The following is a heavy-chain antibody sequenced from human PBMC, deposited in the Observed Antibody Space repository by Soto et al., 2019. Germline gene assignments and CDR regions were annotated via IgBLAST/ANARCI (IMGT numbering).Heavy chain of an antibody. J-gene: IGHJ5*02. V-gene: IGHV4-4*02. CDR3: AREVNSSPARGPNWFDP. CDR1: GDSINNSHW. D-gene: IGHD6-13*01. Sequence: QVQLQESGPGLVQPSGTLSLTCAVSGDSINNSHWWSWVRQTPGKGLEWIGETYHSGTTNYNPSLKTRVTISIDKPKNQFPLKMNSVTAADTAVYYCAREVNSSPARGPNWFDPWGQGTLVTVSS. CDR2: TYHSGTT.